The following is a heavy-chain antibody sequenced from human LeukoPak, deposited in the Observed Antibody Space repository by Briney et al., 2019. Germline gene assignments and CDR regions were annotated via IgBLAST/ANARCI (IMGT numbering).Heavy chain of an antibody. Sequence: GGSPRLSCAASGFTFSSYAMHWVRQAPGKGLEWEAVISYDGSNKYYADSVKGRFTISRDNSKNTLYLQMNSLRAEDTAVYYCARSLLLWFGESPIDYWGQGTLVTVSS. V-gene: IGHV3-30-3*01. J-gene: IGHJ4*02. CDR2: ISYDGSNK. D-gene: IGHD3-10*01. CDR3: ARSLLLWFGESPIDY. CDR1: GFTFSSYA.